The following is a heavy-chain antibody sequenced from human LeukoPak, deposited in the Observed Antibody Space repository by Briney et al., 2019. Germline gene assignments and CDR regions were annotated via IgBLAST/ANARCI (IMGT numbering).Heavy chain of an antibody. D-gene: IGHD2-2*01. CDR2: IYYSGST. CDR1: GGSVSSGSYY. Sequence: SETLSLTCTVSGGSVSSGSYYWSWIRQPPGKGLEWIGYIYYSGSTNYNPSLKSRVTISVDKSKNQFSLKLSSVTAADTAVYYCARVLPQYCSSTSCYLLDPWGQGTLVTVSS. V-gene: IGHV4-61*01. CDR3: ARVLPQYCSSTSCYLLDP. J-gene: IGHJ5*02.